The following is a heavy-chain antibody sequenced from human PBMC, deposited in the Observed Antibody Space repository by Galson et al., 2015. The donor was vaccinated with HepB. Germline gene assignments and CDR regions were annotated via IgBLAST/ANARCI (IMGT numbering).Heavy chain of an antibody. CDR3: ARGGRSGYDFSGNWFDP. D-gene: IGHD5-12*01. V-gene: IGHV1-69*02. Sequence: SVKVSCKASGGTFSSYTISWVRQAPGQGLEWMGRIIPILGIANYAQKFQGRVTITADKSTSTAYMELSSLRSEDTAVYYCARGGRSGYDFSGNWFDPWGQGTLVTVSS. J-gene: IGHJ5*02. CDR1: GGTFSSYT. CDR2: IIPILGIA.